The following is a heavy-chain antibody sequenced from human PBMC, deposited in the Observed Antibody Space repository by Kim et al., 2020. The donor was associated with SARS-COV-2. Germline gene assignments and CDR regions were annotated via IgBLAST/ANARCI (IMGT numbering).Heavy chain of an antibody. D-gene: IGHD3-16*02. Sequence: ASVKVSCKASGYTFINYAMHWVRQAPGQRPEWMAWINPANGNTRYSQNFQGRVTTTRDTSATTVYMELTALRSEDTAVYYCARGQYRSMSNNWFDSWGQGALVTVSS. J-gene: IGHJ5*01. CDR1: GYTFINYA. CDR3: ARGQYRSMSNNWFDS. CDR2: INPANGNT. V-gene: IGHV1-3*01.